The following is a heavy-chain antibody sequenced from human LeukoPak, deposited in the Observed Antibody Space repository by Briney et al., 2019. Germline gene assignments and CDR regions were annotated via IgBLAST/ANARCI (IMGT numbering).Heavy chain of an antibody. CDR3: ARHDRVLSGYDDYYYYYYMDV. D-gene: IGHD5-12*01. CDR1: GGSISSYY. V-gene: IGHV4-4*09. J-gene: IGHJ6*03. Sequence: SETLSLTCTVSGGSISSYYWSWIRQPPGKGLEWIGYIYTSGSTNYNPSLKSRVTISVDTSKNQFSLKLSSVTAADTAVYYCARHDRVLSGYDDYYYYYYMDVWGKGTTVTVSS. CDR2: IYTSGST.